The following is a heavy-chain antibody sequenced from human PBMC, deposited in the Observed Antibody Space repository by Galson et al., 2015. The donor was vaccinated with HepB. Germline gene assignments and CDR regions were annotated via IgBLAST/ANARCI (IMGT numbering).Heavy chain of an antibody. CDR1: GFTFRNYD. D-gene: IGHD6-6*01. V-gene: IGHV3-23*01. J-gene: IGHJ4*02. CDR2: IRVNGGST. CDR3: VPRFGSSSTFFADH. Sequence: SLRLSCAASGFTFRNYDMSWVRQAPGKGLEWVSAIRVNGGSTYYADSVQGRFTISRDNSKNTLYLQMSSLRAEDTALYYCVPRFGSSSTFFADHWGQGPLVTVSS.